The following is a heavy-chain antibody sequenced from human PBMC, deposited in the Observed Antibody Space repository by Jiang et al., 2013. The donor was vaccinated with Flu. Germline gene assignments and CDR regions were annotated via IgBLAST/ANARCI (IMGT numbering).Heavy chain of an antibody. CDR2: IWNDGRNK. V-gene: IGHV3-33*01. CDR3: ARDRAAAGPPFYLDH. CDR1: GFTFSNYG. Sequence: VQLLESGGGVVQPGRSLTLSCAASGFTFSNYGMHWVRQAPGKGLEWVAVIWNDGRNKYYADSVKGRFTISRDNSKNTLYLQMNSLRAEDTAVYYCARDRAAAGPPFYLDHWGQGTLVTVSS. D-gene: IGHD6-13*01. J-gene: IGHJ4*02.